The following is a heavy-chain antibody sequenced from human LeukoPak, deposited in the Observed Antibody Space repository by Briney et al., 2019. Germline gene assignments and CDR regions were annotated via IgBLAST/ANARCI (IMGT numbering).Heavy chain of an antibody. J-gene: IGHJ4*02. CDR2: IYYSGST. D-gene: IGHD5-18*01. Sequence: PSETLSLTCTVSGGSISSSSYYWGWIRQPPGKGLEWIGTIYYSGSTYYNPSLKSRVTISVDTSRNQFSLKLSSVTAADTAVYYCARVLRGYSYGVFDCWGQGTLVTVSS. V-gene: IGHV4-39*07. CDR1: GGSISSSSYY. CDR3: ARVLRGYSYGVFDC.